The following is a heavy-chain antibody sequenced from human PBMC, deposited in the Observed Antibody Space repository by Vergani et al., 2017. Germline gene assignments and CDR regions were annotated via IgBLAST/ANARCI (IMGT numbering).Heavy chain of an antibody. CDR2: ISSSSSYI. Sequence: EVQLVESGGGLVKPGGSLRLSCAASGFTFSSYSMNWVRQAPGKGLECVSSISSSSSYIYYADSVKGRFTISRDNAKNSLYLQMNSLRAEDTAVYYCASYWDYGSGSFDYWGQGTLVTVSS. D-gene: IGHD3-10*01. V-gene: IGHV3-21*01. J-gene: IGHJ4*02. CDR1: GFTFSSYS. CDR3: ASYWDYGSGSFDY.